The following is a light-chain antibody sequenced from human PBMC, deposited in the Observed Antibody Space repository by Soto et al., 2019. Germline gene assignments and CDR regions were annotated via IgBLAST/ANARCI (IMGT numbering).Light chain of an antibody. CDR2: DAS. J-gene: IGKJ4*01. Sequence: DIQMTQSPSSLSASVGERVTITCQASHGLTNYLNWYQQKPGKATKLLIYDASNIEPGVPSRFSGSGSGTDFTFTISSLQPEDRAPYDCQQYENIPLTFGGETRVESK. V-gene: IGKV1-33*01. CDR3: QQYENIPLT. CDR1: HGLTNY.